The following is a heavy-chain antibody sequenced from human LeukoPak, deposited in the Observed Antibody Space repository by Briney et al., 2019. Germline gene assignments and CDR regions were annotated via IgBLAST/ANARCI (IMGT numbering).Heavy chain of an antibody. CDR3: ARQKRSGYYCYYYGMDV. CDR1: GGSISSYY. V-gene: IGHV4-59*08. CDR2: IYYSGST. J-gene: IGHJ6*02. D-gene: IGHD3-3*01. Sequence: SETLSLTCTVSGGSISSYYWSWIRQPPGKGLEWIGYIYYSGSTNYNPSLKSRVTISVDTSKNQFSLKLSSVTAADTAVYYCARQKRSGYYCYYYGMDVWGQGTTVTVSS.